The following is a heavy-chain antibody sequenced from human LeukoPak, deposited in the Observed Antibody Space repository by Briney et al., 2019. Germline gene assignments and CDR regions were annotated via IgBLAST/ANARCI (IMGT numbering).Heavy chain of an antibody. J-gene: IGHJ4*02. CDR3: TSQLGYCSSDKCSGY. D-gene: IGHD2-2*01. V-gene: IGHV3-9*01. CDR2: ISWNSGSI. Sequence: GGSLRLSCAASGFTFDDYAMHWVRQAPGKGLEWVSGISWNSGSIGYADSVKGRFTISRDNAKNSLYLQMNSLRAEDTAVYYCTSQLGYCSSDKCSGYWGQGTLVTVSS. CDR1: GFTFDDYA.